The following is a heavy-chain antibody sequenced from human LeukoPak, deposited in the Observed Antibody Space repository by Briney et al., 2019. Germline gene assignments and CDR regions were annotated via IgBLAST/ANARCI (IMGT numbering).Heavy chain of an antibody. CDR2: INYSGST. Sequence: SETLSLTCTVSGGSISSGDYYWSWIRQPPGKGLEWIGNINYSGSTNYNPSLKSRVTISVDTSKNQFSLKLSSVTAADTAVYYCARDPPELLHAFDIWGQGTKVTVSS. J-gene: IGHJ3*02. V-gene: IGHV4-61*08. D-gene: IGHD1-26*01. CDR1: GGSISSGDYY. CDR3: ARDPPELLHAFDI.